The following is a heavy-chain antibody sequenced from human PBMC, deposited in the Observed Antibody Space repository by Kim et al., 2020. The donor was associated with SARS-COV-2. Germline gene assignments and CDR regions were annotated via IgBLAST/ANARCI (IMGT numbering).Heavy chain of an antibody. V-gene: IGHV1-46*01. J-gene: IGHJ4*02. CDR3: ARGAILED. Sequence: ASVKVSCKASGYTFTNSYMHWVRQAPGQGLDWMGIINPSGDGTRYAQKFQVRVTITRDSSTSTMYMYLSSLRSDDTAVYYCARGAILEDWGQGTLVIVSS. CDR1: GYTFTNSY. D-gene: IGHD3-3*01. CDR2: INPSGDGT.